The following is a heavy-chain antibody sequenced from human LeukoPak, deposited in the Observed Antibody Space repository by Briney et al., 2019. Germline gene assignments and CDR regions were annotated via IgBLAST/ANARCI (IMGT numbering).Heavy chain of an antibody. Sequence: ASVKVSCKTSGYTFSSYEINWVRQPPGQGLEWMGWMNPNSGNTAYAQKFQGRVTMTRDVSIRTAYMELSSLRSEDTAVYYCAREPYSSSWYSHYFDYWGQGTLVTVSS. CDR3: AREPYSSSWYSHYFDY. CDR2: MNPNSGNT. V-gene: IGHV1-8*01. J-gene: IGHJ4*02. D-gene: IGHD6-13*01. CDR1: GYTFSSYE.